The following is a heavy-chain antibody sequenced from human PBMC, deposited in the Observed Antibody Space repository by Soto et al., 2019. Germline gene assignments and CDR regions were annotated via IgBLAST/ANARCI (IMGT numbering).Heavy chain of an antibody. J-gene: IGHJ4*02. D-gene: IGHD4-17*01. V-gene: IGHV3-30-3*01. Sequence: QVQLVESGGGVVQPGRSLRLSCAASGFTFSSYAMHCVRQAPGKGLEWVAVISYDGSNKYYADSVKGRFTISRDNSKNTLYLQMNSLRAEDTAVYYCASGDPTVATYPGAYFDYWGQGTLVTVSS. CDR1: GFTFSSYA. CDR3: ASGDPTVATYPGAYFDY. CDR2: ISYDGSNK.